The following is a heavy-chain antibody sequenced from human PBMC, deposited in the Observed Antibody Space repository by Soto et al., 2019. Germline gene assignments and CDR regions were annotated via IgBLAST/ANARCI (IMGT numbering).Heavy chain of an antibody. CDR2: IIPMFGKA. Sequence: QVHLVQSGAEVREPGSSVKVSCEASGGTFRSYAINWVRQAPGQGLEWMGGIIPMFGKANYAEKFLGRVTITADEATRTAYMEVSSLKSEDTAVYYCARSMETNYFYGMDVWGLGTTVTVSS. J-gene: IGHJ6*02. D-gene: IGHD2-8*01. CDR1: GGTFRSYA. V-gene: IGHV1-69*01. CDR3: ARSMETNYFYGMDV.